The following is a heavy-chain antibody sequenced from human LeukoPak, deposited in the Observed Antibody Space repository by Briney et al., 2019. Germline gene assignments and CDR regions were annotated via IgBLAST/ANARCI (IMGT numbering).Heavy chain of an antibody. Sequence: SETLSLTCEVYDGSFNDYYWSWIRQPPGEGLEWIGEINHSGSTNYNPSLKSRITISMDTSKNHFSLKLSSVTAADTALYYCARSFSGFDSDFDYWGQGTLVTVSS. CDR2: INHSGST. CDR1: DGSFNDYY. V-gene: IGHV4-34*01. D-gene: IGHD5-12*01. J-gene: IGHJ4*02. CDR3: ARSFSGFDSDFDY.